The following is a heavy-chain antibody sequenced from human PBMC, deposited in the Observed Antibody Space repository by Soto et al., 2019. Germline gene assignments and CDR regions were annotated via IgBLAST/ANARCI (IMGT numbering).Heavy chain of an antibody. D-gene: IGHD3-3*01. CDR3: ASSSGYIDY. Sequence: GGSLRLSCAASGFTFSTYWMHWVRQAPGKGLVWVSRINTDGSTTSYADSVKGRFTISRDNAKNTLYLQMNSLRAEDTAVYYCASSSGYIDYWGQGTLVTVPQ. CDR1: GFTFSTYW. CDR2: INTDGSTT. V-gene: IGHV3-74*01. J-gene: IGHJ4*02.